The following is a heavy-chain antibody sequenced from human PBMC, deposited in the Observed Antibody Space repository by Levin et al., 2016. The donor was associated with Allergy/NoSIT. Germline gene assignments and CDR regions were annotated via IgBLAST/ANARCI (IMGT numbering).Heavy chain of an antibody. CDR2: ISGSGGST. Sequence: WIRQPPGKGLEWVSAISGSGGSTYYADSVKGRFTISRDNSKNTLYLQMNSLRAEDTAVYYCANHPRSWLFDYWGQGTLVTVSS. CDR3: ANHPRSWLFDY. J-gene: IGHJ4*02. V-gene: IGHV3-23*01. D-gene: IGHD3-9*01.